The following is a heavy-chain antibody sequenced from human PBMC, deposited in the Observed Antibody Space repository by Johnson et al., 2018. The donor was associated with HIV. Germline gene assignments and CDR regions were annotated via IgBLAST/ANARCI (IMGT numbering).Heavy chain of an antibody. CDR1: GFTFSSYW. Sequence: VQLVESGGGLVQPGGSLRLSCAASGFTFSSYWMHWVRQAPGTGLVWVSRIKSDGSTPTYADSVKGRLTISRDNAKNSLYLQMNSLRAEDTAVYYCARDGEDSSGWDNFGAFDIWGQGTMVTVSS. J-gene: IGHJ3*02. CDR2: IKSDGSTP. CDR3: ARDGEDSSGWDNFGAFDI. V-gene: IGHV3-74*01. D-gene: IGHD6-19*01.